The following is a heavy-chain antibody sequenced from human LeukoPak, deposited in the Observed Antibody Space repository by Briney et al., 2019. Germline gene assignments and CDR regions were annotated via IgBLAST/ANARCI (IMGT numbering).Heavy chain of an antibody. D-gene: IGHD4-17*01. CDR1: GGSISSYY. CDR2: IYYSGST. CDR3: ARHFGTTVPTAGFDP. Sequence: SETLSLTCTVSGGSISSYYWSWIRQPPGKGLEWIGYIYYSGSTNYNPSLKSRVTISVDTSKNQFSLKLSSVTAADTAVYYCARHFGTTVPTAGFDPWGQGTLVTVSS. V-gene: IGHV4-59*08. J-gene: IGHJ5*02.